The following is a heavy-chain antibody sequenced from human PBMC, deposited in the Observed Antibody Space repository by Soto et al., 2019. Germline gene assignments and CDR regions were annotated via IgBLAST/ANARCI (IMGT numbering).Heavy chain of an antibody. V-gene: IGHV3-33*01. J-gene: IGHJ2*01. CDR2: IWYDGTNE. CDR1: GFTFSSYG. D-gene: IGHD6-6*01. Sequence: QVQLVESGGGVVQPGTSLRLSCAASGFTFSSYGLHWVRQAPGKGLEWVAVIWYDGTNEDYADSMKGRLTISTDNSKNTLYLEMNSLRAEDTAVYDCARDGGIAARPGGWYFDLWGRGTLVTVSS. CDR3: ARDGGIAARPGGWYFDL.